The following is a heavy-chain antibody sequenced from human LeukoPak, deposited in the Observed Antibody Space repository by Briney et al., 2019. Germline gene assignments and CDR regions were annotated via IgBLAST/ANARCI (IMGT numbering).Heavy chain of an antibody. D-gene: IGHD6-19*01. V-gene: IGHV4-39*01. Sequence: SETLSLTCTVSGGSISSGSYYWGWIRQPPGRGLEWIASIYYSGSTYYNPSLKSRVTISVDTSRNQFSLNLNSVTAADTAVYYCARQTYSSAWDRQIDYWGQGTLVTVSS. CDR1: GGSISSGSYY. J-gene: IGHJ4*02. CDR2: IYYSGST. CDR3: ARQTYSSAWDRQIDY.